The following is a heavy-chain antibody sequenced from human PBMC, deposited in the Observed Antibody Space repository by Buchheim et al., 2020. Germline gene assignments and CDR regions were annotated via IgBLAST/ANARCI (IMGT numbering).Heavy chain of an antibody. CDR2: IYYSGST. D-gene: IGHD4-17*01. V-gene: IGHV4-30-4*01. CDR3: AREVTTGPRVDYYYGMDV. J-gene: IGHJ6*02. CDR1: GGSISSGDYY. Sequence: QVQLQESGPGLVKPSQTLSLTCTVSGGSISSGDYYWSWIRQPPGKGLEWIGYIYYSGSTYYNPSLKSRVTISVDTSKNQFSLKLSSVTAADTAVYNCAREVTTGPRVDYYYGMDVWGQGTT.